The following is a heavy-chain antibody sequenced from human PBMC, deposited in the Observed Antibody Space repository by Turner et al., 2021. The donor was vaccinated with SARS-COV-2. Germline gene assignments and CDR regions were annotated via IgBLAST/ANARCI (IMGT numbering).Heavy chain of an antibody. CDR2: IYYSGST. Sequence: QLQLQESGPGLVKPSQTLSLTCTVSGGSISSGAYYWSWIRQHPGKGLEWIGYIYYSGSTYYNTSLKSRVTISVDTSKNQFALKLSSVTAADTAVYYCARGRGYYGSGSDYNPYYYGMDVWGQGTTVTVSS. J-gene: IGHJ6*02. D-gene: IGHD3-10*01. V-gene: IGHV4-31*03. CDR1: GGSISSGAYY. CDR3: ARGRGYYGSGSDYNPYYYGMDV.